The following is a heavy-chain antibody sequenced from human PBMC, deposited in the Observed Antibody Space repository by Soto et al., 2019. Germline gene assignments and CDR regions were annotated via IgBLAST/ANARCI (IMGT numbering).Heavy chain of an antibody. Sequence: QVQLVESGGGVVQPGRSLRLSCAASGFTFSSYGMYWVRQAPGKGLEWVAVISYDGSSKYYADSVKGRFTISRDNSKNTLYLQMNSLRTEDTAVYYCAKSRGDSYPGDAFDIWGQGTMVTVSS. CDR3: AKSRGDSYPGDAFDI. V-gene: IGHV3-30*18. D-gene: IGHD5-18*01. J-gene: IGHJ3*02. CDR2: ISYDGSSK. CDR1: GFTFSSYG.